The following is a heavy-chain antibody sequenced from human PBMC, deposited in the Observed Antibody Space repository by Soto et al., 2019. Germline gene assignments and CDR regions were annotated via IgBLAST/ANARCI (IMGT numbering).Heavy chain of an antibody. J-gene: IGHJ4*02. CDR2: VGGGGFTI. V-gene: IGHV3-48*02. CDR3: ARDRDYAFDY. Sequence: EVRLVESGGGLVQPGGSLRLSCAASGFTFRTYSMNWVRQAPGNGLEWLAYVGGGGFTIYYADSVKGRFTISRDDAKNSVYLQMNSLRDEDTAVYCCARDRDYAFDYWGQGTLVTVSS. CDR1: GFTFRTYS. D-gene: IGHD4-17*01.